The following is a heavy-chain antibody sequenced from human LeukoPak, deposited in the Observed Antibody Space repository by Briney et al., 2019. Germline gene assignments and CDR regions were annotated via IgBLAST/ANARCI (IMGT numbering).Heavy chain of an antibody. Sequence: GGSLRLSCAASGFTFSSYAMHWVRQAPGKGLEYVSAISSNGGSTYYANSVKGRFTISRDNSKNTLYLQMGSLRAEDMAVYYFARGLIEAAGTFDIWGKGKMVTFS. CDR3: ARGLIEAAGTFDI. D-gene: IGHD6-13*01. J-gene: IGHJ3*02. V-gene: IGHV3-64*01. CDR2: ISSNGGST. CDR1: GFTFSSYA.